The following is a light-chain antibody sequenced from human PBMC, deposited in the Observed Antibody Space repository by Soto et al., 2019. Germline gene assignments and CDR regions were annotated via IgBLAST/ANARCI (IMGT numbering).Light chain of an antibody. CDR1: GNYVCGYNY. CDR2: EVS. CDR3: NSYSSTSTLYV. V-gene: IGLV2-14*01. J-gene: IGLJ1*01. Sequence: PDRNRPAYVSCSPLQSLTFSCTRTGNYVCGYNYFSWYQHHPGKSPKLLIYEVSNRPSGVSSRFSGSKSGNTASLTISGLQAEDESDYYCNSYSSTSTLYVFGTGTKVTVL.